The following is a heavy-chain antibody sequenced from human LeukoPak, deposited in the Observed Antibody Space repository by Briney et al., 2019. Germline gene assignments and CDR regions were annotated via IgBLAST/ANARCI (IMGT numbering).Heavy chain of an antibody. D-gene: IGHD3-22*01. Sequence: KSSETLSLTCTVSGVSVSSGSYYWSWIRQPPGKGLEWIGYIYYSGSTNYNPSLKSRVTISVDTSKNQFSLKLSSVTAADTAVYYCARGLDYYDSSGYYYDYWGQGTLVTVSS. V-gene: IGHV4-61*01. J-gene: IGHJ4*02. CDR1: GVSVSSGSYY. CDR2: IYYSGST. CDR3: ARGLDYYDSSGYYYDY.